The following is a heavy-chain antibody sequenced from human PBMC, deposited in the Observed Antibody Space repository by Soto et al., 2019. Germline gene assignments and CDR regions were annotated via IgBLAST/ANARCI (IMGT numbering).Heavy chain of an antibody. CDR2: IIPIFGTA. CDR3: ARDSSGWYGYYYYYGMDV. J-gene: IGHJ6*02. CDR1: GGTFSSYA. V-gene: IGHV1-69*06. D-gene: IGHD6-19*01. Sequence: ASVKVSCKASGGTFSSYAISWVRQAPGQGLEWMGGIIPIFGTANYAQKFQGRVTITADKSTSTAYMELSSLRSEDTAVYYCARDSSGWYGYYYYYGMDVWGQGTTVTVSS.